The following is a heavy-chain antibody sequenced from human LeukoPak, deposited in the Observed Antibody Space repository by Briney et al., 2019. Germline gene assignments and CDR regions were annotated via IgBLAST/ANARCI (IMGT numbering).Heavy chain of an antibody. D-gene: IGHD2-8*01. J-gene: IGHJ6*03. CDR1: GGSISSYY. V-gene: IGHV4-4*07. CDR2: IFTSGST. CDR3: ARGGVDYMDV. Sequence: SETLSLTCTVSGGSISSYYWSWIRQPAGKGLQWIGHIFTSGSTKYNPSLNSRLTMSVDTSKNHFSLKLTSVTAADTAVYYCARGGVDYMDVWGKGTTVTVSS.